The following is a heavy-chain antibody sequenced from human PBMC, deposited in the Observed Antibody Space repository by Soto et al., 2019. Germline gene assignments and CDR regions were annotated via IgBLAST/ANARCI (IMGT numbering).Heavy chain of an antibody. V-gene: IGHV4-30-2*01. CDR2: IYHSGST. D-gene: IGHD6-6*01. J-gene: IGHJ4*02. CDR3: ARYSIAARRGIDY. CDR1: GGSISSGGYS. Sequence: QLQLQESGSGLVKPSQTLSLTCAVSGGSISSGGYSWSWLRQPPGKGLEWIGYIYHSGSTYYNPSLKSRVTIAVDRSKNQFSLKLSSVTAADTAVYYCARYSIAARRGIDYWGQGTLVTVSS.